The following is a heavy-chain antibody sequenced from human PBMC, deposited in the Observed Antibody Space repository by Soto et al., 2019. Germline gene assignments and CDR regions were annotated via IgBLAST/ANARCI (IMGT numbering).Heavy chain of an antibody. J-gene: IGHJ4*02. CDR1: GFTFSSYA. Sequence: GGSLRLSCAASGFTFSSYAMSWVRQAPGKGLEWVSAISGSGGSTYYADSVKGRFTISRDNSKNTLYLQMNSLRAEDTAVYYCARAVTAYDLVDHWGQGTLVTVSS. D-gene: IGHD2-21*02. CDR3: ARAVTAYDLVDH. V-gene: IGHV3-23*01. CDR2: ISGSGGST.